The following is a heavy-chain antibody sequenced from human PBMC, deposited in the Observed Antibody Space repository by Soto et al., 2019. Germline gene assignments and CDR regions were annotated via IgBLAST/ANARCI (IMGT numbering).Heavy chain of an antibody. CDR3: VKGAWCDD. D-gene: IGHD6-19*01. V-gene: IGHV3-23*01. Sequence: EVPLLESGGGLVQPGGSLRLSCAASGFTFNTFDMTWVRQAPGKGLEWVSVIRGADGRTYYADSLKGRFTIFRDNSKNALFLQVTSLRVEDTAVYYCVKGAWCDDWGQGTLVTVSS. CDR2: IRGADGRT. J-gene: IGHJ4*02. CDR1: GFTFNTFD.